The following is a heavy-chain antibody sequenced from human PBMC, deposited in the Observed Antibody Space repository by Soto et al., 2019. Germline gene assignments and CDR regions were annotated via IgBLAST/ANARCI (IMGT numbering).Heavy chain of an antibody. CDR1: GFTLSSSA. Sequence: SVKVSCKTSGFTLSSSAVHWVRQAREHRLQWIGWIDVGSGNANYAQKFQGRVTITADKSTSTAYMELSSLRSEDTAVYYCARARGTRGLLWFGELLFPSTYYYYGMDVWGQGTTVTVSS. V-gene: IGHV1-58*01. D-gene: IGHD3-10*01. J-gene: IGHJ6*02. CDR2: IDVGSGNA. CDR3: ARARGTRGLLWFGELLFPSTYYYYGMDV.